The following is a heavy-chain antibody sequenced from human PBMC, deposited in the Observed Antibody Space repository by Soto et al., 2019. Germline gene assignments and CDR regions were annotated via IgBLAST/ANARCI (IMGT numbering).Heavy chain of an antibody. Sequence: GGSLRLSCAASGFTFDDYAMHWVRQAPGKGLEWVSGISWNSGSIGYADSVKGRFTISRDNAKNSLYLQMNSLRAEDTALYYCAKALSSSWYQPFFDYWGQGTLVTVSS. V-gene: IGHV3-9*01. CDR2: ISWNSGSI. J-gene: IGHJ4*02. D-gene: IGHD6-13*01. CDR3: AKALSSSWYQPFFDY. CDR1: GFTFDDYA.